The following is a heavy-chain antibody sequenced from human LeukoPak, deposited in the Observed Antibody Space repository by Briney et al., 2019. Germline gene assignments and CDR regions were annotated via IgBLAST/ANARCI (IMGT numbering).Heavy chain of an antibody. D-gene: IGHD2-2*01. CDR1: GFTFSSYA. CDR3: ATLIVVVPADTVVFDY. Sequence: GRSLRLSCAASGFTFSSYAMHWVRQAPGKGLEWVAVISYDGSNKYYADSVKGRFTISRDNSKNTLYLQMNSLRAEDTAVYYCATLIVVVPADTVVFDYWGQGTLVTVSS. J-gene: IGHJ4*02. V-gene: IGHV3-30-3*01. CDR2: ISYDGSNK.